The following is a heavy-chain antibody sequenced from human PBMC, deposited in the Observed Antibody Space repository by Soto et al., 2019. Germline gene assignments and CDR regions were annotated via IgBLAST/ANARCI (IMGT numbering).Heavy chain of an antibody. D-gene: IGHD5-12*01. V-gene: IGHV3-30*18. CDR2: ISYDGSTK. CDR1: GFTFSTYG. CDR3: AKFWARYSDYDYSPNYFDY. Sequence: GGSLRLSCAASGFTFSTYGIHWVRQAPGKGLEWVAVISYDGSTKYYADSVKGRFTISRDNSKNTLYLHMNSLRAEDTAVYYCAKFWARYSDYDYSPNYFDYWGQGTLVTVSS. J-gene: IGHJ4*02.